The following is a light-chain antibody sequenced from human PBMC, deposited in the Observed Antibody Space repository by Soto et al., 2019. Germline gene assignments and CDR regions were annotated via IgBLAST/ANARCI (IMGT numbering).Light chain of an antibody. CDR3: QQYNNCASNT. Sequence: EIVMTQSPATLSVSPLEIATLSCMACQTVSSNLAWYHQQPGQAPRLLLYCASTRATGIPARFSGSGSCTEFTLTISSLQSEDFSVDYCQQYNNCASNTFGQGTRLEIK. CDR1: QTVSSN. J-gene: IGKJ5*01. CDR2: CAS. V-gene: IGKV3-15*01.